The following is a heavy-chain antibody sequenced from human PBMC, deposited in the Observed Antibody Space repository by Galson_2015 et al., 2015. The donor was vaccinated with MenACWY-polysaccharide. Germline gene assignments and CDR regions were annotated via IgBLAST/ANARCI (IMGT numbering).Heavy chain of an antibody. V-gene: IGHV3-74*01. Sequence: SLRLSCAASGFIFSNYWMHWVRQAPGKGLVWVSRINTDGSVTSHADSVKGRFTISRDNAKNRLLLQMNSLSVDDTAVYYCAKDQRWNLPDYWGQGILVTVSS. CDR2: INTDGSVT. CDR1: GFIFSNYW. CDR3: AKDQRWNLPDY. D-gene: IGHD1-7*01. J-gene: IGHJ4*02.